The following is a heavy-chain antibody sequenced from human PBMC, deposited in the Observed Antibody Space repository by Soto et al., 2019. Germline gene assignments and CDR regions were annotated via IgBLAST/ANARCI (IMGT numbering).Heavy chain of an antibody. CDR2: IDPRDSYT. CDR1: GYSFTSYW. Sequence: VESLKISCKVSGYSFTSYWISWVRQMPGKGLEWMGRIDPRDSYTNYSPSFQGHVTISADKSISTAYLQWSSLKASDTAMYYCARTWRLVDYWGQGTLVTVSS. CDR3: ARTWRLVDY. J-gene: IGHJ4*02. V-gene: IGHV5-10-1*01. D-gene: IGHD6-19*01.